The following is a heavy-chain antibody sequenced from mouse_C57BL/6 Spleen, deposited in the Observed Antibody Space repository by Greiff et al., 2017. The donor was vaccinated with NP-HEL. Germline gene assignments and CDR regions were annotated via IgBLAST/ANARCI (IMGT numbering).Heavy chain of an antibody. CDR3: ASYYYGSSHYFDD. D-gene: IGHD1-1*01. J-gene: IGHJ2*01. CDR1: GYTFTSYT. CDR2: INPSSGYT. V-gene: IGHV1-4*01. Sequence: VQLVESGAELARPGASVKMSCKASGYTFTSYTMHWVKQRPGPGLEWIGYINPSSGYTKYNQKFKDKATLTADKSSSTAYMQLSSLTSEDSAVDYCASYYYGSSHYFDDWGQGTTLTVSS.